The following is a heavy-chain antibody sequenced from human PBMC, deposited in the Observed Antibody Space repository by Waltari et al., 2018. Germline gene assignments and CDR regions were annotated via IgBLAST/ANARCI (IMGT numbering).Heavy chain of an antibody. J-gene: IGHJ3*01. CDR1: GFTFSSYA. Sequence: EVQVVESGGGLVQPGGSLRLSCAASGFTFSSYAMNWVRQAPGKGLWWVSYITSSSGTIYYANSVKGRFTISRDNAKNSLYLQMNSLRAEDTAVYYCTRNSFDLWGQGTMVTVSS. CDR2: ITSSSGTI. V-gene: IGHV3-48*01. CDR3: TRNSFDL.